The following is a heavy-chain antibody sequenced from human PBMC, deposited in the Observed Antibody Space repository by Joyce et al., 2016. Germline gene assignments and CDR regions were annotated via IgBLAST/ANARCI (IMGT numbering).Heavy chain of an antibody. V-gene: IGHV4-59*01. D-gene: IGHD3-22*01. CDR2: IYYSGST. CDR3: ARYDSDVGDFDY. Sequence: QVQLQESGPRLVKSSETLSLTCTVSGGSINSYYWSWIRQPPGNGLEWIGYIYYSGSTHYNPSLKSRVTISVDRSKNQFSLKLSSVTAADTAVYYCARYDSDVGDFDYWGQGTLVTVSS. CDR1: GGSINSYY. J-gene: IGHJ4*02.